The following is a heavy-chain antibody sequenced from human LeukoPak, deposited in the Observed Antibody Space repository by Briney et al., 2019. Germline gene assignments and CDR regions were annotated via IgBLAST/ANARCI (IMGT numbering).Heavy chain of an antibody. J-gene: IGHJ4*02. CDR1: GFTFSSYA. CDR3: GKDSGGGYYDYVWGRAGGQTAYFDY. D-gene: IGHD3-16*01. CDR2: ISGSGGST. Sequence: GGSLRLSCAASGFTFSSYAMSWVRQAPGKGLEWVSAISGSGGSTYYADSVKGRFTISRDNSKNTLYLQMNSLRAEDTAVYYCGKDSGGGYYDYVWGRAGGQTAYFDYWGQGTLVTVSS. V-gene: IGHV3-23*01.